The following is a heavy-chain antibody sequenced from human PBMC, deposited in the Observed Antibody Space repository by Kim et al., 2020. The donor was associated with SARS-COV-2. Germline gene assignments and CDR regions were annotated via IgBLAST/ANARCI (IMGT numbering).Heavy chain of an antibody. V-gene: IGHV1-18*01. Sequence: ASVKVSCKASGYTFTIYGISWVRQAPGQGLEWMGWISTYSVNSYYAQTFQGRLTMTRDTSTSTTYLDLRSLRSDDTAVYYCARDMGGWTGLDYWGQGTLV. CDR2: ISTYSVNS. J-gene: IGHJ4*02. D-gene: IGHD6-19*01. CDR1: GYTFTIYG. CDR3: ARDMGGWTGLDY.